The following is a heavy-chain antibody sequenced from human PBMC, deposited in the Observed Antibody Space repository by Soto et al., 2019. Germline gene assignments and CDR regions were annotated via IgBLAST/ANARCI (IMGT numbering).Heavy chain of an antibody. CDR3: ATESQPTVTTLRLHWFDP. J-gene: IGHJ5*02. Sequence: GASVKVSCKVSGYTLTELSMHWVRQAPGKGLEWMGGFDPEDGETIYAQKFQGRVTMTEDTSTDTAYMELSSLRSEDTAVYYCATESQPTVTTLRLHWFDPWGQGTLVTVSS. D-gene: IGHD4-17*01. CDR2: FDPEDGET. V-gene: IGHV1-24*01. CDR1: GYTLTELS.